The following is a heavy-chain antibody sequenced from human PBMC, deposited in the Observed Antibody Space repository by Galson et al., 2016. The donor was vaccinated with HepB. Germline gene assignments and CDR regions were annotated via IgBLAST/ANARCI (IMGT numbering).Heavy chain of an antibody. CDR3: VGCKIAARSYDY. CDR1: GFSFRSYW. J-gene: IGHJ4*02. V-gene: IGHV3-7*01. CDR2: IKQDGSET. Sequence: SLRLSCAASGFSFRSYWMTWVRQVPGKGLEWVATIKQDGSETHYVDSVNGRFTISRDNAQSSLYLQMNSLRAEDTAIYYCVGCKIAARSYDYWGQGALVTVSS. D-gene: IGHD6-6*01.